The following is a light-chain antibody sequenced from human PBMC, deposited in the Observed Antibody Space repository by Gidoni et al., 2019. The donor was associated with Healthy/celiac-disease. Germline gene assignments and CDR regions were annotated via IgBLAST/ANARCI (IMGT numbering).Light chain of an antibody. Sequence: SYELTQTPSVSVSPGQTASITCSGDKLGDKYACWYPQKPGQSPVLVIYQDNKRPSGIPERFSGSNSGNTATLTICWTQAMDDADSYYQALDSSTVFCGGTKLTVL. CDR3: QALDSSTV. V-gene: IGLV3-1*01. CDR1: KLGDKY. CDR2: QDN. J-gene: IGLJ2*01.